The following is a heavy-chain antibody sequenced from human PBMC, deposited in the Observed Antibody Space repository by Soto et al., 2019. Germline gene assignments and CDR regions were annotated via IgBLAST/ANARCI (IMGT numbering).Heavy chain of an antibody. V-gene: IGHV3-23*01. J-gene: IGHJ4*02. CDR1: GFTFSSYA. CDR3: AKGQTFESWFDY. Sequence: EVQLLESGGALVQPGGSLRLSCAASGFTFSSYAMSWVRQAPRKGLEWVSNITGSDGTTYYADSVKGRFTISRDNPKNTVELQVNSLRGEDAAVYYCAKGQTFESWFDYWGQGTLVTVSS. CDR2: ITGSDGTT.